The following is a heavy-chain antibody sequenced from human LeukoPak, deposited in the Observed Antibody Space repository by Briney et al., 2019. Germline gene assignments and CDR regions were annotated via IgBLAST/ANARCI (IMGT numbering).Heavy chain of an antibody. J-gene: IGHJ4*02. D-gene: IGHD3-22*01. CDR2: IHVDANEI. CDR1: GFTFSDEG. Sequence: GGSLRLSCAASGFTFSDEGMHWVRQAPGKGLEWVSFIHVDANEIYYADSVKGRFTISRDSSKNTLHLQMNSLRPDDTAVYYCVRDDDRPDNGLDYWGQGTLVTVSS. V-gene: IGHV3-30*02. CDR3: VRDDDRPDNGLDY.